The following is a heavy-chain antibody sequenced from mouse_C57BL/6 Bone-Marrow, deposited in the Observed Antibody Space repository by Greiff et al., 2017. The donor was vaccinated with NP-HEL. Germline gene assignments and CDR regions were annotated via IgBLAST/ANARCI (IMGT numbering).Heavy chain of an antibody. V-gene: IGHV1-69*01. Sequence: VQLQQPGAELVMPGASVKLSCKASGYTFTSYWMHWVKQRPGQGLEWIGEIDPSDSYTNYNQKFKGKSTLTVDKSSSTAYMQLSSLTSEDSAVYYCARGQYYGSWFAYWGQGTLVTVSA. CDR3: ARGQYYGSWFAY. D-gene: IGHD1-1*01. CDR1: GYTFTSYW. J-gene: IGHJ3*01. CDR2: IDPSDSYT.